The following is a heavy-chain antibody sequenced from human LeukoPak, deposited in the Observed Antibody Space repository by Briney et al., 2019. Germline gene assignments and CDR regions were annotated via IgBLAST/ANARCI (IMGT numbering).Heavy chain of an antibody. D-gene: IGHD1-1*01. CDR2: INHSGST. CDR3: ARIGTTWFEA. V-gene: IGHV4-34*01. CDR1: GGSFSGYY. Sequence: SETLSLTCAVYGGSFSGYYWSWIRQPPGKGLEWIGEINHSGSTNHNPSLKSRVTISVDTSKNQFSLKLSSVTAADTAVYYCARIGTTWFEAWGQGTLVTVSS. J-gene: IGHJ5*02.